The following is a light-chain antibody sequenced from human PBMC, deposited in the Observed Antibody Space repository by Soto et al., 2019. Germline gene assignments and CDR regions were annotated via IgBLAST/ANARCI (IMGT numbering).Light chain of an antibody. CDR3: AAWDDSLNGYV. V-gene: IGLV1-44*01. CDR1: SSNIGINT. Sequence: QSVLTQPPSASETPGQRVTISCSGSSSNIGINTVDWFQQLPGTAPKLLIYNNNQRPSGVPDRFSGSKSGTSASLAISGLQSEDESDYYSAAWDDSLNGYVFGTGTKVTVL. CDR2: NNN. J-gene: IGLJ1*01.